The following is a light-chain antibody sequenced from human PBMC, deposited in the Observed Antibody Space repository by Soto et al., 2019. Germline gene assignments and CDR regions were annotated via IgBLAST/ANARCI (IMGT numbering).Light chain of an antibody. Sequence: DIQMTQSPSTLSGSVGDRVTITCRASQTISSWLAWYQQKPGKAPKLLIYAASTLQSGVPSRFSGSGSGTEFTLTISSLQFEEFATYSCQKCNSYKSTFGQGTRLESK. V-gene: IGKV1-5*01. CDR1: QTISSW. CDR3: QKCNSYKST. J-gene: IGKJ5*01. CDR2: AAS.